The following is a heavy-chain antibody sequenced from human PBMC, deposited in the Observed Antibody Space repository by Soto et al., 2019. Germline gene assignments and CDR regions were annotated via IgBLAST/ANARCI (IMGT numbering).Heavy chain of an antibody. CDR2: ISSSSSYI. V-gene: IGHV3-21*01. CDR1: GFTFSSYS. CDR3: AREGQMTTVTRDPFDI. J-gene: IGHJ3*02. D-gene: IGHD4-17*01. Sequence: LRLSCAASGFTFSSYSMNWVRQAPGKGLEWVSSISSSSSYIYYADSVKGRFTISRDNAKNSLYLQMNSLRAEDTAVYYCAREGQMTTVTRDPFDIWGQGTMVTVSS.